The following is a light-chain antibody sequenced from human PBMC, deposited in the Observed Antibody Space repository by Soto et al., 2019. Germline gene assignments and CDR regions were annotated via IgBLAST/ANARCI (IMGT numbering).Light chain of an antibody. J-gene: IGLJ2*01. Sequence: QSALTQPASVSGSPGQSITISCAGSSSDVGAYSFVSWYQQHPEKAPKLLIYEVTNRPSGVSDRFSGSKSGNTASLTISGLQAEDEAHYYCSSKRNINSVVFGGGTKLTVL. CDR3: SSKRNINSVV. V-gene: IGLV2-14*01. CDR1: SSDVGAYSF. CDR2: EVT.